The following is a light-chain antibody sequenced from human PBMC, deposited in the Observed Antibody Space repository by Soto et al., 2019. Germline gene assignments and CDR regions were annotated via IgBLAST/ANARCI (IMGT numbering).Light chain of an antibody. CDR3: QTWGTGIQV. J-gene: IGLJ2*01. CDR2: LNSDGSH. V-gene: IGLV4-69*01. CDR1: SGHSSYA. Sequence: QPVLTQSPSASASLGASVKLTCTLSSGHSSYAIAWHQQQPEKDPRYLMKLNSDGSHSKGDGIPDRFSGSSSGAERYLTISSLKSEDEADYYCQTWGTGIQVFGGWTKLTVL.